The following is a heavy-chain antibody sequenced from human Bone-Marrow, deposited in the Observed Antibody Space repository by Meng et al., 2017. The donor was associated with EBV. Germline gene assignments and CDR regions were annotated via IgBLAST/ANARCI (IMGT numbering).Heavy chain of an antibody. J-gene: IGHJ3*02. D-gene: IGHD1-26*01. V-gene: IGHV4-61*01. CDR1: GGSVSSGSYY. CDR3: ATDSGSYPNEAFDI. Sequence: VQLQGSGPGLVKPSELLSLTYPVSGGSVSSGSYYWSWIRQPPGKGLEWIGYIYYSGSTNYNPSLKSRVTISVDTSKNQFSLKLSSVTAADTAVYYCATDSGSYPNEAFDIWGQGTMVTGSS. CDR2: IYYSGST.